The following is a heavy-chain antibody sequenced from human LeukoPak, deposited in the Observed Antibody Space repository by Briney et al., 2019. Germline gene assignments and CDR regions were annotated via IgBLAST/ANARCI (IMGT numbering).Heavy chain of an antibody. CDR3: ARLHFGSGWAFDY. V-gene: IGHV4-4*07. D-gene: IGHD6-19*01. Sequence: SETLSLTCTVSGGTISSYYWGWIRQPAGKGLEWIGRIYTSGSTNYNPSLKSRVTMSVDTSKNQFSLKLSSVTAADTAVYYCARLHFGSGWAFDYWGQGTLVTVSS. CDR1: GGTISSYY. J-gene: IGHJ4*02. CDR2: IYTSGST.